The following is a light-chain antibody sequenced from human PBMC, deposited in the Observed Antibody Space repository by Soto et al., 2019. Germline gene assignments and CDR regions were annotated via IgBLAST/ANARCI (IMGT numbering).Light chain of an antibody. J-gene: IGKJ1*01. CDR2: GVS. CDR3: QQYNNWPAT. CDR1: QSVTSN. Sequence: EVLMTQSPATLSVSPGERATLSCRASQSVTSNLVWYQQKPGQAPRLLIFGVSTRATGIPARFSGSGSGTEFTLIISSLQSEDFAVYYCQQYNNWPATFGQGTKVEIK. V-gene: IGKV3D-15*01.